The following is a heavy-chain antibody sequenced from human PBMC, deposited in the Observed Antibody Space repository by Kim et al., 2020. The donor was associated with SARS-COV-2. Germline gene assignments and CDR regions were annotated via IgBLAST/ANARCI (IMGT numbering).Heavy chain of an antibody. CDR3: ATYYYGSPGDDYYYYGMDV. J-gene: IGHJ6*02. D-gene: IGHD3-10*01. CDR1: GYTFTSYA. V-gene: IGHV1-3*01. CDR2: INAGNGNT. Sequence: ASVKVSCKASGYTFTSYAMHWVRQAPGQRLEWMGWINAGNGNTKYSQKFQGRVTITRDTSASTAYMELSSLRSEDTAVYYCATYYYGSPGDDYYYYGMDVWGQGTTVTVSS.